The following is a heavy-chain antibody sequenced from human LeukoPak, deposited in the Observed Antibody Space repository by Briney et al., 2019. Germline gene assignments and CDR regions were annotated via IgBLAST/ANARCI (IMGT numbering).Heavy chain of an antibody. D-gene: IGHD2-21*02. CDR2: IKSDGST. J-gene: IGHJ4*02. CDR1: GFTFSTYW. Sequence: PGGSLRLSCAASGFTFSTYWMHWVRQAPGKGLVWVSRIKSDGSTNYADSVKGRFTISRDNAKNTVSLQMNSLRAEDTAVYYCARTARLLDYWGQGTLVTVSS. V-gene: IGHV3-74*01. CDR3: ARTARLLDY.